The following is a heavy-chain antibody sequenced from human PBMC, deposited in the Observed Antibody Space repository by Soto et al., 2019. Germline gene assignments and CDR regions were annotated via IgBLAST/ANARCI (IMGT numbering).Heavy chain of an antibody. V-gene: IGHV3-23*01. CDR2: IRGTGGT. Sequence: HPGGSLRLSCAASDFTISSYGMSWVRQAPGKGLEWVSVIRGTGGTYYADSVKGRFTISRDNSKNTLYLQMNSLRAEDMAVYYCAKDVNYDILAGYYYYWGQGTLVTVSS. D-gene: IGHD3-9*01. CDR1: DFTISSYG. J-gene: IGHJ4*02. CDR3: AKDVNYDILAGYYYY.